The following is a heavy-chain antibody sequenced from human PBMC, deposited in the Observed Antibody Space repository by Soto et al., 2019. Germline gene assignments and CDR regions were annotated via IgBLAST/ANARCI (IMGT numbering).Heavy chain of an antibody. CDR2: ISSSSSYI. D-gene: IGHD1-7*01. V-gene: IGHV3-21*01. Sequence: PGGSLRLSCAASGFTFSSYAMSRVRQAPGKGLEWVSSISSSSSYIYYADSVKGRFTISRDNAKNSLYLQMNSLRAEDTAVYYCAKGITGTTSAAFDIWGQGTMVTVSS. J-gene: IGHJ3*02. CDR3: AKGITGTTSAAFDI. CDR1: GFTFSSYA.